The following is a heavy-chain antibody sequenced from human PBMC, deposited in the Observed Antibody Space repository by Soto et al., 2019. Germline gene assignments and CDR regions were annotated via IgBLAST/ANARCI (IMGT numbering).Heavy chain of an antibody. CDR1: GFSLTTSGVG. V-gene: IGHV2-5*02. Sequence: QITLNESGPTVVRLTETLTLTCRFSGFSLTTSGVGVGWIRQSPGKAPEWLALIYWDDDKRYSASLKSRLTNTKDTSKNQVVLTVSDLDPTDTATYYCAHRVLRTVFGLVTTTAIYFDFWGQGTPVAVSS. CDR3: AHRVLRTVFGLVTTTAIYFDF. J-gene: IGHJ4*02. D-gene: IGHD3-3*01. CDR2: IYWDDDK.